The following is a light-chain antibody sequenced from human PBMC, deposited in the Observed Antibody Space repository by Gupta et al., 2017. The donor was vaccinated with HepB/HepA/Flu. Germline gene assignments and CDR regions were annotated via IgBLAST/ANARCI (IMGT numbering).Light chain of an antibody. CDR3: QQYGSSFT. Sequence: EIVLTQSPDPLSLSPGERATLTCRASQSVSSNYLGWYQQKPGQAPRLLIYGASSRATGIPDRFSGSGSGTDFTLTISRLEPEDFAVYYCQQYGSSFTFGPGTKVDIK. V-gene: IGKV3-20*01. J-gene: IGKJ3*01. CDR2: GAS. CDR1: QSVSSNY.